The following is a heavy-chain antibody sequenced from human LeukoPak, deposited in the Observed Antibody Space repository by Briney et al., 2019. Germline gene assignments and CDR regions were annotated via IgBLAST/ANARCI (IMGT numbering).Heavy chain of an antibody. Sequence: GRSLRLSCAASGFTFSTYAMHWVRQGPGKGLEWVAVISYDGSNKFYADSVKGRFTISRDNSKNTLYLQMSSLSAEDMAVYYCARTTTPHYYGSGSYALGYWGQGTLVTVPS. CDR3: ARTTTPHYYGSGSYALGY. CDR1: GFTFSTYA. V-gene: IGHV3-30-3*01. D-gene: IGHD3-10*01. CDR2: ISYDGSNK. J-gene: IGHJ4*02.